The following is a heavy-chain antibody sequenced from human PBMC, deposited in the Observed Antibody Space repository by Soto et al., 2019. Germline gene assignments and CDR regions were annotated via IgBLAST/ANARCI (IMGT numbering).Heavy chain of an antibody. Sequence: QVQLVQSGAEVKKPGSSVKVSCKASGGTFSSYAISWVRQAPGQGLEWMGGIIPIFGTANYAQKFQGSVTITADESTSTAYMELSSLRSEDTAVYYCARTSIVGATDYYYGMDVWGQGTTVTVSS. CDR1: GGTFSSYA. CDR2: IIPIFGTA. V-gene: IGHV1-69*12. J-gene: IGHJ6*02. D-gene: IGHD1-26*01. CDR3: ARTSIVGATDYYYGMDV.